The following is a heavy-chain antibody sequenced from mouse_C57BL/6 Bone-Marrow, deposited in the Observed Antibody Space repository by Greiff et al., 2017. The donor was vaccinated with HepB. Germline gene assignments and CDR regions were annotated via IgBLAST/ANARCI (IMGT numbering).Heavy chain of an antibody. V-gene: IGHV5-9-1*02. CDR2: ISSGGDYI. J-gene: IGHJ2*01. D-gene: IGHD2-4*01. CDR3: TRGRWDYDY. Sequence: EVQGVESGEGLVKPGGSLKLSCAASGFTFSSYAMSWVRQTPEKRLEWVAYISSGGDYIYYADTVKGRFTIARDNARNTLYLQMSSLKSEDTAMYYCTRGRWDYDYWGQGTTLTVSS. CDR1: GFTFSSYA.